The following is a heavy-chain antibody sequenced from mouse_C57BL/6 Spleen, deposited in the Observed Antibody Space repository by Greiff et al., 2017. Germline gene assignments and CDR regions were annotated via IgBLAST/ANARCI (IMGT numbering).Heavy chain of an antibody. V-gene: IGHV1-82*01. CDR2: IYPGDGDT. CDR3: ARGFEDY. CDR1: GYAFSSSW. Sequence: VQLQQSGPELVKPGASVKISCKASGYAFSSSWMNWVKQRPGKGLEWIGRIYPGDGDTNYNGKFKGKATLTADKSSSTAYMQLSSLTSEDSAVYFCARGFEDYWGQGTTLTVSS. J-gene: IGHJ2*01.